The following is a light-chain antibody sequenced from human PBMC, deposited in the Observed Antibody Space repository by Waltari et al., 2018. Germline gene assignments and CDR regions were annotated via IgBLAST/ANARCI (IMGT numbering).Light chain of an antibody. Sequence: AIQVTQSPSSLSSSVGDRVTITCRASQDLDNWLAWYQQNTGKAPNLLIHGASVLESGVPSRFSGSGSGTDFTLTISSLQPEDFATYYCQQLHSYPRAFGGGTKVESK. CDR2: GAS. CDR1: QDLDNW. V-gene: IGKV1-13*02. J-gene: IGKJ4*01. CDR3: QQLHSYPRA.